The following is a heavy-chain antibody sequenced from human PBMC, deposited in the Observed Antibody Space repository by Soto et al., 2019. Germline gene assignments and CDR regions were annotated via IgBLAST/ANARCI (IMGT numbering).Heavy chain of an antibody. CDR1: GGSISSYY. V-gene: IGHV4-59*08. CDR2: IYYSGST. J-gene: IGHJ6*02. CDR3: ARLNGYCVSTGCHGYYGIDV. Sequence: PSETLSLTCTVSGGSISSYYWSWIRQPPGKGLEWIGYIYYSGSTNYNPSLKSRVTISVDTSMNEFSLRLSSVTAADTAVYYCARLNGYCVSTGCHGYYGIDVWGQGTTVTVSS. D-gene: IGHD2-2*03.